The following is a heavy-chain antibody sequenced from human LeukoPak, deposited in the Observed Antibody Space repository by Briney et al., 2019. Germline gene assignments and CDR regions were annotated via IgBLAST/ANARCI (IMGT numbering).Heavy chain of an antibody. CDR3: VASIISPSNY. V-gene: IGHV3-72*01. D-gene: IGHD3-10*01. J-gene: IGHJ4*02. CDR1: GFTFNEHY. Sequence: GSLRLSCATSGFTFNEHYLGWVRQAPGKGLEWVGRTKNRANSYTTEYAASVKGRFTISRDDSKNSLRLQMNSLKTEDTAIYYCVASIISPSNYWGLGTLVTVSS. CDR2: TKNRANSYTT.